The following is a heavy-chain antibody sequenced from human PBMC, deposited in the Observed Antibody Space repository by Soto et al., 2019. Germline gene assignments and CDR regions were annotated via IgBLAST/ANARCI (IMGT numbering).Heavy chain of an antibody. Sequence: VGSLRLSCAASGFTFSSYAMHWVRQAPGKGLEWVAVISYDGSNKYYADSVKGRFTISRDNSKNTLYLQMNSLRAEDTAVYYCARGLGSSYYYYGMDVWGQGTTVTVSS. V-gene: IGHV3-30-3*01. J-gene: IGHJ6*02. D-gene: IGHD1-26*01. CDR3: ARGLGSSYYYYGMDV. CDR2: ISYDGSNK. CDR1: GFTFSSYA.